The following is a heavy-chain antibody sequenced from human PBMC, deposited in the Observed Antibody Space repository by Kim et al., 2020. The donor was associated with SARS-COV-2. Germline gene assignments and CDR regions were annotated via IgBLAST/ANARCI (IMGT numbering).Heavy chain of an antibody. CDR3: ARQGGHYYDSSGYYPVQDYYGMDV. CDR2: TYYRSKWYN. Sequence: SQTLSLTCAISGDSVSSNSAAWNWIRQSPSRGLEWLGRTYYRSKWYNDYAVSVKSRITINPDTSKNQFSLQLNSVTPEDTAVYYCARQGGHYYDSSGYYPVQDYYGMDVWGQGTTVTVSS. J-gene: IGHJ6*02. D-gene: IGHD3-22*01. CDR1: GDSVSSNSAA. V-gene: IGHV6-1*01.